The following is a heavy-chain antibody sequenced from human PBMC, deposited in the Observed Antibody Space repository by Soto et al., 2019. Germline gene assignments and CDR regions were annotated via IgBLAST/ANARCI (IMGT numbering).Heavy chain of an antibody. V-gene: IGHV3-30-3*01. CDR2: ISYDGSNK. Sequence: LACAASGFTFSSYAMHWVRQAPGKGLEWVAVISYDGSNKYYADSVKGRFTISRDNSKNTLYLQMNSLRAEDTAVYYCASLPVVPAADYYYYGMDVWGQGTTVTVSS. CDR1: GFTFSSYA. D-gene: IGHD2-2*01. J-gene: IGHJ6*02. CDR3: ASLPVVPAADYYYYGMDV.